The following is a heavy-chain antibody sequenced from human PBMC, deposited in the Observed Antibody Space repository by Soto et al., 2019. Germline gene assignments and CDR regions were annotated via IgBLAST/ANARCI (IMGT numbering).Heavy chain of an antibody. J-gene: IGHJ6*02. V-gene: IGHV1-69*13. CDR3: ARDTGENDYYYYGMDV. D-gene: IGHD7-27*01. CDR2: IIPIFGTA. CDR1: GGTFSSYA. Sequence: SVRVSCKASGGTFSSYAISWVRQAPGQGLEWMGGIIPIFGTANYAQKFQGRVTITADESTSTAYMELSSLRSEDTAVYYCARDTGENDYYYYGMDVWGQGTTVTVSS.